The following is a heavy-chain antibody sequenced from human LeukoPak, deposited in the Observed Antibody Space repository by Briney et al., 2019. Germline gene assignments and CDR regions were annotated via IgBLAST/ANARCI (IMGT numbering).Heavy chain of an antibody. Sequence: ASVKVSCKASGYTFTSYGISWVRQAPGQGLEWMGWISAYNGNTNYAQKLQGRVTMTTDTSTSTAYMELRSLRSDDTAVYYCAGDLGYCSGGSCYNWFDPWGQGTLVTVSS. D-gene: IGHD2-15*01. J-gene: IGHJ5*02. CDR3: AGDLGYCSGGSCYNWFDP. CDR2: ISAYNGNT. CDR1: GYTFTSYG. V-gene: IGHV1-18*01.